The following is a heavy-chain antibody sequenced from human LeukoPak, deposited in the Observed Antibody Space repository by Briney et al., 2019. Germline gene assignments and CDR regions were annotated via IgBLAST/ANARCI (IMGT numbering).Heavy chain of an antibody. CDR2: IKSKTDGGTT. D-gene: IGHD6-6*01. Sequence: GGSLRLSCAASGFTFSNAWMSWVRQAPGKGLEWVGRIKSKTDGGTTDYAAPVKGRFTISRDDSKSRLYLQMNSLKTEDTAVYYCHSSSSYYYYYYMDVWGKGTTVTVSS. CDR1: GFTFSNAW. J-gene: IGHJ6*03. V-gene: IGHV3-15*01. CDR3: HSSSSYYYYYYMDV.